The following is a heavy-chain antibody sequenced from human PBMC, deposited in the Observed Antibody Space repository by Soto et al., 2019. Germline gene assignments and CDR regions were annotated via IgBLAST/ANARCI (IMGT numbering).Heavy chain of an antibody. CDR3: AREVVVVVAAKTPDARMRSYYYYGMDV. J-gene: IGHJ6*02. CDR1: GGSFSGYY. D-gene: IGHD2-15*01. Sequence: SETLSLTCTVYGGSFSGYYWSWIRQPPGKGLEWIGYIYYSGSTNYNPSLKSRVTISVDTSKNQFSLKLSSVTAADTAVYYCAREVVVVVAAKTPDARMRSYYYYGMDVWGQGTTVTSP. V-gene: IGHV4-59*01. CDR2: IYYSGST.